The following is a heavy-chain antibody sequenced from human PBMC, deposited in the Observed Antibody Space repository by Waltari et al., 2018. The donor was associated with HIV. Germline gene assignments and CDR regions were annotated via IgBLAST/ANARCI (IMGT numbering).Heavy chain of an antibody. D-gene: IGHD5-18*01. Sequence: QLQLQESGPGLVKPSETLSLTCTVSGGSISSSSYYWGWIRQPPGKGLEWIGSIYYSGSTYYNPSLKSRVTISVDTSKNQFSLKLSSVTAADTAVYYCAREGKRGYSYGLDWGQGTLVTVSS. CDR2: IYYSGST. V-gene: IGHV4-39*01. CDR1: GGSISSSSYY. CDR3: AREGKRGYSYGLD. J-gene: IGHJ4*02.